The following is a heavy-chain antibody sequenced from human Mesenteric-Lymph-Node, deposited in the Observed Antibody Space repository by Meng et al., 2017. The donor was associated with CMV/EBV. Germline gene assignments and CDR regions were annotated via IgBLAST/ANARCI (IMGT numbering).Heavy chain of an antibody. D-gene: IGHD6-13*01. V-gene: IGHV2-5*02. Sequence: SGFSLTTGGVGVGWIRQPPGKALEWLALIYWDDDARYNPFLKTRLTITKDTSKNQVVLTMTNMDPVDTATYFCAHKGGGGTWFYFDYWGQGTLVTVSS. CDR2: IYWDDDA. CDR3: AHKGGGGTWFYFDY. CDR1: GFSLTTGGVG. J-gene: IGHJ4*02.